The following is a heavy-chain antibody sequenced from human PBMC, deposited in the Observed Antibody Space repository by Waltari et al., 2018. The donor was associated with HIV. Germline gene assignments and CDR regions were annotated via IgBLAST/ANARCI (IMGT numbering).Heavy chain of an antibody. CDR1: EFTFSSYG. J-gene: IGHJ6*02. Sequence: QVQLVESGGGVVQPGGSLRLSCAASEFTFSSYGMHWVRQAPGKGLEWVAFIRHDGSNKDHADALKGRFTITRDNPKNTLYLQMNSLRAEDTAMYYCAKELRFLSRYFGMDVWGQGTTVTVSS. CDR2: IRHDGSNK. D-gene: IGHD3-3*01. CDR3: AKELRFLSRYFGMDV. V-gene: IGHV3-30*02.